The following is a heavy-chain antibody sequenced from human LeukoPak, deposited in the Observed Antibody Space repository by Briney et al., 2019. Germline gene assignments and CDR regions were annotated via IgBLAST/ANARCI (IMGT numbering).Heavy chain of an antibody. D-gene: IGHD3-16*01. CDR1: GVSFSSSGLY. CDR3: ARRQDSPAGGVFDY. CDR2: FYYNANT. V-gene: IGHV4-39*01. Sequence: SETLCLTCTVSGVSFSSSGLYWGWIGQAPGKGWVGIGLFYYNANTFYSPSLKSRVSIFVHTSKNQFSLKLNSVTAADTAVYYCARRQDSPAGGVFDYWGQGISVTVSS. J-gene: IGHJ4*02.